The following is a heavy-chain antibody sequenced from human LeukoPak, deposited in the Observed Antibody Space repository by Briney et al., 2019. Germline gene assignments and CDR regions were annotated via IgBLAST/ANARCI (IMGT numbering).Heavy chain of an antibody. J-gene: IGHJ4*02. CDR1: GYTFTSYG. V-gene: IGHV1-18*01. CDR2: ISAYNGNT. D-gene: IGHD1-1*01. CDR3: ARDVMVQGDY. Sequence: ASVKVTFNSSGYTFTSYGISMVRQAPGQGLEWMGWISAYNGNTNYAQKLQGRVTMTTDTSTSTAYMELRSLRSDDTAVYYCARDVMVQGDYWGQGTLVTVSS.